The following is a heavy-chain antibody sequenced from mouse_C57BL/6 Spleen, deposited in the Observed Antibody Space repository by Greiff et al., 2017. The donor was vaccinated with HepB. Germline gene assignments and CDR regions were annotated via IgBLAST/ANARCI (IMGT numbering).Heavy chain of an antibody. V-gene: IGHV1-64*01. Sequence: VQLQQSGAELVKPGASVKLSCKASGYTFTSYWMHWVKQRPGQGLEWIGMIHPNSGSTNYNEKFKSKATLTVDKASSTAYMQLSSLTSEDSAVYYCARNYGSSPYFDYWGQGTTLTVSS. CDR1: GYTFTSYW. CDR3: ARNYGSSPYFDY. J-gene: IGHJ2*01. D-gene: IGHD1-1*01. CDR2: IHPNSGST.